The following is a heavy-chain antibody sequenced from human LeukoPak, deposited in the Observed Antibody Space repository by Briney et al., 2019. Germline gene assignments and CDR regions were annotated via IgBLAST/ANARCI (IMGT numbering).Heavy chain of an antibody. J-gene: IGHJ3*01. D-gene: IGHD2-21*01. Sequence: ASVKVSCKASGYTFNRHYMHWVRQAPGLGLEWMGWINPNSGVTESAQKYQGRVTMTRDTSISTAYMELTSLKSDDPAVYYCARRARLIASYDVFDLWGLGTVVTVSS. CDR2: INPNSGVT. V-gene: IGHV1-2*02. CDR3: ARRARLIASYDVFDL. CDR1: GYTFNRHY.